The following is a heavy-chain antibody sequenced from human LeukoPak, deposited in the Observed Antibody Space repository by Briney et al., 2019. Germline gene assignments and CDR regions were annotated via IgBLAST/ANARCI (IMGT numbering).Heavy chain of an antibody. CDR1: GGSISSHY. CDR2: IYYNGNT. CDR3: ARQGGYSYAFLDY. J-gene: IGHJ4*02. D-gene: IGHD5-18*01. V-gene: IGHV4-59*08. Sequence: TTSETLSLTCSVFGGSISSHYWSWIRQPPGKGLEWIGYIYYNGNTNSIPSLRSRVTISIDTSKNQFSLKLSSVTAADTAVYYCARQGGYSYAFLDYWGQGTLVTVSS.